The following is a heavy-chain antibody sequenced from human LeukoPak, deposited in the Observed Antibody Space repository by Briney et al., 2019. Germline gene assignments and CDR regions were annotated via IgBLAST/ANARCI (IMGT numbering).Heavy chain of an antibody. Sequence: SVKVSCKASGGTFSSYAISWVRQAPGQGLEWMGRIIPILGIANYAQKFQGRVTITADKSTSTAYMELSSLRSEDTAVYSCARMGPPQGTPSDYWGQGTLVTVSS. J-gene: IGHJ4*02. V-gene: IGHV1-69*04. CDR1: GGTFSSYA. CDR2: IIPILGIA. D-gene: IGHD1/OR15-1a*01. CDR3: ARMGPPQGTPSDY.